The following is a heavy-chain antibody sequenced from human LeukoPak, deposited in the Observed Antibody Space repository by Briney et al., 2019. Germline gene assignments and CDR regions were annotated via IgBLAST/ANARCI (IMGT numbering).Heavy chain of an antibody. CDR2: IIPIFGTA. D-gene: IGHD3-10*01. CDR1: GGTFSSYA. J-gene: IGHJ3*02. Sequence: SVKVSCKASGGTFSSYAISWVRQAPGQGLEWMGGIIPIFGTANYAQKFQGRVTITADESTSTAYMELSSLISEDTAVYYCARDLTMVRGVIRRGAFDIWGQGTMVTVSS. CDR3: ARDLTMVRGVIRRGAFDI. V-gene: IGHV1-69*13.